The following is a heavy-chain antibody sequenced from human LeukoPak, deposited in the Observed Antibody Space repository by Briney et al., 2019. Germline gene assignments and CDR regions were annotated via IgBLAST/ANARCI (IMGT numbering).Heavy chain of an antibody. J-gene: IGHJ3*02. Sequence: SETLSLTCTVSGGSISSYYWSWIRQPAGKGLEWIGRIYTSGSTNYNPSLKSRVTMSVDTSKNQFSLKLSSVTAADTAVYYCAREPPRRVYYAILTGYHDAFDIWGQGIMVTVSS. CDR3: AREPPRRVYYAILTGYHDAFDI. D-gene: IGHD3-9*01. V-gene: IGHV4-4*07. CDR1: GGSISSYY. CDR2: IYTSGST.